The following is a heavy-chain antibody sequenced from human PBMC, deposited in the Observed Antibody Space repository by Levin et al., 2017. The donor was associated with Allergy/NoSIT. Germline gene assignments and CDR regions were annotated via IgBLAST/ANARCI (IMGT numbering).Heavy chain of an antibody. D-gene: IGHD3/OR15-3a*01. J-gene: IGHJ6*03. CDR3: ARDGHYYYYMDV. V-gene: IGHV4-4*02. CDR2: IYHSGST. Sequence: SETLSLTCTVSGDFISSSNWWSWVRQPPGKGLEWIGEIYHSGSTNYNPSLKSRVTISVDKSKNQFSLKLSSVTAADTAVYYCARDGHYYYYMDVWGKGTTVTVSS. CDR1: GDFISSSNW.